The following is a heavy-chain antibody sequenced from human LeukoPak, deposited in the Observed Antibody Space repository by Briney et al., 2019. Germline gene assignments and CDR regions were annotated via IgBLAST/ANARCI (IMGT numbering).Heavy chain of an antibody. Sequence: GGSLRLSCAASGFTFSSYAMHWVRQAPGKGLEWVSAISGSGGSTYYADSVKGRFTISRDNSKNTLYLQMNSLRAEDTAVYYCAKGLDGYNSLCDYWGQGTLVTVSS. CDR2: ISGSGGST. J-gene: IGHJ4*02. V-gene: IGHV3-23*01. CDR1: GFTFSSYA. CDR3: AKGLDGYNSLCDY. D-gene: IGHD5-24*01.